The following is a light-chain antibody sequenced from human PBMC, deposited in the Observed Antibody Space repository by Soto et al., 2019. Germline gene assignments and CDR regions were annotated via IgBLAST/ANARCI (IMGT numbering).Light chain of an antibody. CDR3: EQYGSSRGT. CDR2: GAS. V-gene: IGKV3-20*01. J-gene: IGKJ1*01. CDR1: QSVSSSY. Sequence: EIVLTQSPGTLSLSPGERATLSCRASQSVSSSYLAWYQQKPGQAPRLLIYGASSRATGIPDRFSGSGSGTDFTLTVSRLEPEDFAGDYCEQYGSSRGTFGQGTKVEIK.